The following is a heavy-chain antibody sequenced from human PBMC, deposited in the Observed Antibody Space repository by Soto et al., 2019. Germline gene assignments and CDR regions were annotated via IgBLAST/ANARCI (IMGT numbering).Heavy chain of an antibody. J-gene: IGHJ5*02. CDR1: GFTFSSYG. CDR2: ISYDGSNK. V-gene: IGHV3-30*18. Sequence: SGGSLRLSCAASGFTFSSYGMHWVRQAPGKGLEWVAVISYDGSNKYYADSVKGRFTISRDNSKNTLYLQMNSLRAEDTAVYYCAKDPHDTAMAPSWFDPWGQGTLVTVSS. D-gene: IGHD5-18*01. CDR3: AKDPHDTAMAPSWFDP.